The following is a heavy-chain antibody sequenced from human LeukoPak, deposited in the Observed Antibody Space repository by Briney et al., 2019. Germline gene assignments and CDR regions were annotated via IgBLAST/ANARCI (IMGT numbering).Heavy chain of an antibody. CDR1: GGSISSGSYY. Sequence: NASQTLSLTCTVSGGSISSGSYYWSWIRQPAGKGLEWIGRIYTSGSTNYNPSLKSRVTISVDTSKNQFSLKLSSVTAADTAVYYCATGAGDFDHWGQGILVTVSS. D-gene: IGHD1-14*01. CDR3: ATGAGDFDH. V-gene: IGHV4-61*02. CDR2: IYTSGST. J-gene: IGHJ4*02.